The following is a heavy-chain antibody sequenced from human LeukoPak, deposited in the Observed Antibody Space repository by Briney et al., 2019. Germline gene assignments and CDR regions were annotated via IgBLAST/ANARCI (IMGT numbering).Heavy chain of an antibody. CDR1: VFTFSSYE. D-gene: IGHD6-6*01. Sequence: GSPRLSCAASVFTFSSYEMNWVRQAPGKGLEWVSYISSSGSTIYYADSVKGRFTISRDNAKNSLYLQMNSLRAEDTAVYYCARDGSSGELGYYYYGMDVWGQGTADPVSS. CDR3: ARDGSSGELGYYYYGMDV. CDR2: ISSSGSTI. V-gene: IGHV3-48*03. J-gene: IGHJ6*01.